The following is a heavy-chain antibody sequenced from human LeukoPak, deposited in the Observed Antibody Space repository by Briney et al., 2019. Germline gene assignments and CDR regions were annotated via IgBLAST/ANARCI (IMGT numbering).Heavy chain of an antibody. CDR2: ISGSGGST. J-gene: IGHJ5*02. CDR1: GFTFSSYA. V-gene: IGHV3-23*01. CDR3: AKDLREYYSSGWFDL. Sequence: PGGSLRLSCAASGFTFSSYAMSWVRQAPGKGLEWVSAISGSGGSTYYADSVKGRFTISRDNSKNTLYLQMNSLRAEDTAVYYCAKDLREYYSSGWFDLWGQGTLVTVSS. D-gene: IGHD3-10*01.